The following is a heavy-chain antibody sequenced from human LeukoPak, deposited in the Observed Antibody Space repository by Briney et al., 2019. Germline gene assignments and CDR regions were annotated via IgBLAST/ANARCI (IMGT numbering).Heavy chain of an antibody. CDR2: ISFDGSNE. J-gene: IGHJ4*02. Sequence: GGSLRLSCAVSGFTVSNYPMHWVRQAPGKGLEWVGVISFDGSNEYYGDSVKGRFTISRDNSKNTLYLQMNSLRAEDMAVYYCAKDAKSAAAGALDYWGQGTLVTVSS. V-gene: IGHV3-30*18. D-gene: IGHD6-13*01. CDR1: GFTVSNYP. CDR3: AKDAKSAAAGALDY.